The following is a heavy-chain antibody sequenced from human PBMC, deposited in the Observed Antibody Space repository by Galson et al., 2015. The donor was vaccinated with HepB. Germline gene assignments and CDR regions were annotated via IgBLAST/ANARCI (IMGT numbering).Heavy chain of an antibody. J-gene: IGHJ3*02. V-gene: IGHV3-30*04. CDR2: ISYDGSNK. D-gene: IGHD5-24*01. CDR3: AREDGSGLFAFDI. CDR1: GFTFSSYA. Sequence: SLRLSCAASGFTFSSYAMHWVRQAPGKGLEWVAVISYDGSNKYYADSAKGRFTISRDNSKNTLYLQMNSLRAEDTAVYYCAREDGSGLFAFDIWGQGTMVTVSS.